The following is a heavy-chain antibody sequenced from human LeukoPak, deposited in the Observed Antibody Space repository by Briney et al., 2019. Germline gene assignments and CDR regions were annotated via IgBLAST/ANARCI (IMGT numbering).Heavy chain of an antibody. CDR3: AKDAYYSPISSYYYYGMDV. D-gene: IGHD2-15*01. V-gene: IGHV3-43*01. CDR1: GFTFDDYT. CDR2: ISRDGSST. Sequence: GGSLRLSCAASGFTFDDYTMHWVRQAPGKGLEWVSLISRDGSSTYYAASVKGRFTISRDNSKNSLYLQMNSLRTEGTALYYCAKDAYYSPISSYYYYGMDVWGQGTTVTVSS. J-gene: IGHJ6*02.